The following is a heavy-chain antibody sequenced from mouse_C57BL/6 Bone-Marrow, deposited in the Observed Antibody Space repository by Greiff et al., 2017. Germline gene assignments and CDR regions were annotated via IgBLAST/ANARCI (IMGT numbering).Heavy chain of an antibody. CDR3: TTLYYSNYGTDY. CDR2: IDPENGDT. Sequence: VQLKESGAELVRPGASVKLSCTASGFNIKDDYMHWVKQRPEQGLEWIGWIDPENGDTEYASKFQGKATITADTSSNTAYLQLSSLTSEDTAVYYCTTLYYSNYGTDYWGQGTTLTVSS. V-gene: IGHV14-4*01. D-gene: IGHD2-5*01. CDR1: GFNIKDDY. J-gene: IGHJ2*01.